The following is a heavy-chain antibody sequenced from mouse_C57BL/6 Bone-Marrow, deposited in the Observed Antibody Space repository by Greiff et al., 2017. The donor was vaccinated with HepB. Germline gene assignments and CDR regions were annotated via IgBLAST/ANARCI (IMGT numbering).Heavy chain of an antibody. CDR1: GYTFTSYW. D-gene: IGHD1-1*01. V-gene: IGHV1-64*01. CDR3: ARYGLRWYFDV. CDR2: IHPNSGST. J-gene: IGHJ1*03. Sequence: QVQLKQPGAELVKPGASVKLSCKASGYTFTSYWMHWVKQRPGQGLEWIGMIHPNSGSTNYNEKFKSKATLTVDKSSSTAYMQLSSLTSEDSAVYYCARYGLRWYFDVWGTGTTVTVSS.